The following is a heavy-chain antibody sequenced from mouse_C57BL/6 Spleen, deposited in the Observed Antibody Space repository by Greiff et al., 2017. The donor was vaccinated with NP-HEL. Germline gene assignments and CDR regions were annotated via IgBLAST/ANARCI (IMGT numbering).Heavy chain of an antibody. CDR3: ARDSHYGSSYDYLDY. Sequence: EVQLQESGPGLVKPSQSLSLTCSVTGYSITSGYYWNWIRQFPGNKLEWMGYISYDGSNNYNPSLKNRISITRDTSKNQFFLKLNSVTTEDTATYYCARDSHYGSSYDYLDYWGQGTTLTVSS. D-gene: IGHD1-1*01. J-gene: IGHJ2*01. V-gene: IGHV3-6*01. CDR1: GYSITSGYY. CDR2: ISYDGSN.